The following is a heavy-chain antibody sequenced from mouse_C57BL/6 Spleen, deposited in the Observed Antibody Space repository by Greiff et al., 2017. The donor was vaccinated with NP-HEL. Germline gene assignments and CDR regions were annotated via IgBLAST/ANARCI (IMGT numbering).Heavy chain of an antibody. V-gene: IGHV5-6*01. J-gene: IGHJ3*01. CDR3: ASLITTVVAEAY. CDR2: IRSGGSYT. CDR1: GFTFSSYG. D-gene: IGHD1-1*01. Sequence: EVMLVESGGDLVKPGGSLKLSCAASGFTFSSYGMSWVRQTPDKRLEWVATIRSGGSYTYYPDSVKGRFTISRDNAKNTLYLQMSSLKSEDTAMYYCASLITTVVAEAYWGQGTLVTVSA.